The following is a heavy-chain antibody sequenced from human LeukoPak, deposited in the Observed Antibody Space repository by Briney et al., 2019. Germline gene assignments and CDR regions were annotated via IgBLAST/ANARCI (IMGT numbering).Heavy chain of an antibody. D-gene: IGHD3-22*01. Sequence: SETLSLTCTVSGVSIFSSYWNWVRQPPGKGLEWIGYIYYSGSTYYNPSLKSRVTISVDTSKNQFSLKLSSVTAADTAVYYCARGREGHYYDSSGYYQEWGQGTLVTVSS. CDR1: GVSIFSSY. V-gene: IGHV4-59*06. J-gene: IGHJ4*02. CDR2: IYYSGST. CDR3: ARGREGHYYDSSGYYQE.